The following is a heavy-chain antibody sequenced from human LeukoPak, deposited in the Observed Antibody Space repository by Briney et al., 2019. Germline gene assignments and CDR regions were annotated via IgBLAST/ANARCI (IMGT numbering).Heavy chain of an antibody. CDR3: ARVDVLLWFGGSFFDY. V-gene: IGHV4-39*07. D-gene: IGHD3-10*01. CDR2: IYYSGST. CDR1: GGSISSSSYY. Sequence: PSETLSLTCTVSGGSISSSSYYWGWIRQPPGKGLEWIGSIYYSGSTYYNPSLKSRVTISVDTSKNQFSLKLSSVTAADTAVYYCARVDVLLWFGGSFFDYWGQGTLVTVSS. J-gene: IGHJ4*02.